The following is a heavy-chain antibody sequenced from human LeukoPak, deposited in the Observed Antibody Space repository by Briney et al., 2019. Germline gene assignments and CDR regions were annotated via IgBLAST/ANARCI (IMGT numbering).Heavy chain of an antibody. CDR3: AREIAAVAGDNWFDP. CDR1: GGSISSYY. V-gene: IGHV4-59*01. D-gene: IGHD6-19*01. J-gene: IGHJ5*02. CDR2: IYYSGST. Sequence: TSETLSLTCTVSGGSISSYYWSWIRQPPGKGLEWIGYIYYSGSTNYNPSLKSRVTISVDTSKNQFSLKLSSVTAADTAVYYCAREIAAVAGDNWFDPWGQGTLVTVSS.